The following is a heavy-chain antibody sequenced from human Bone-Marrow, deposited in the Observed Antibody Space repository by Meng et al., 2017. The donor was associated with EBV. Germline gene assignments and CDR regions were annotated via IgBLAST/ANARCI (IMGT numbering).Heavy chain of an antibody. D-gene: IGHD4-17*01. J-gene: IGHJ4*02. V-gene: IGHV1-3*01. CDR3: ARGQHDYAFDY. CDR2: INAGNGNT. CDR1: GYTFTSTSFA. Sequence: QVQVVQSGAEVKKTGASVKVSCRASGYTFTSTSFAINWVRQAPGQRLEWMGWINAGNGNTKYSQNFQGRVTITRDTSATTVHMELRSLRSEDTAVYYCARGQHDYAFDYWGQGTLVTVSS.